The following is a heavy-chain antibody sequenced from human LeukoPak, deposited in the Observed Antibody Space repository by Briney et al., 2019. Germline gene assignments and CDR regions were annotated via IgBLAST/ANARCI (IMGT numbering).Heavy chain of an antibody. Sequence: GGTLRLSCAASGFTFSSYGMSWVRQAPGKGLEWVSSISSSSSYIYYADSVKGRFTISRDNAKNSLYLQMNSLRAEDTAVYYCARASVVVTASDDAFDIWGQGTMVTVSS. CDR1: GFTFSSYG. CDR2: ISSSSSYI. CDR3: ARASVVVTASDDAFDI. D-gene: IGHD2-21*02. J-gene: IGHJ3*02. V-gene: IGHV3-21*01.